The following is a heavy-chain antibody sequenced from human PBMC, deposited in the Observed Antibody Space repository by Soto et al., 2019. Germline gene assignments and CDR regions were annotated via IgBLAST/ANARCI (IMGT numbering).Heavy chain of an antibody. CDR3: ARVAKPLGYYYGMDV. CDR1: GFTFSGYG. J-gene: IGHJ6*02. V-gene: IGHV3-33*01. CDR2: IWYDGSNK. Sequence: GGSLRLSCAASGFTFSGYGVHWVRQAPGKGLEWVAVIWYDGSNKYYADSVKGRFTISRDNSKNTLYLQMNSLRAEDTAVYYCARVAKPLGYYYGMDVWGQGTTVTVSS. D-gene: IGHD3-3*01.